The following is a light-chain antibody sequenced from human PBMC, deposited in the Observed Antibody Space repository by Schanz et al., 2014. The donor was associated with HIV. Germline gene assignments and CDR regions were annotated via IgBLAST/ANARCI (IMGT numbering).Light chain of an antibody. CDR3: QQCSNSPLT. Sequence: VVLTQSPGTLSLSPGERATLSCRASQSVSSNYLVWYQQNPGQAPRLLIYGASSRATGIPDRFSGSGSGTDFTLTISRLEPEDFAVYYCQQCSNSPLTFGGGTKVEIK. J-gene: IGKJ4*01. CDR2: GAS. CDR1: QSVSSNY. V-gene: IGKV3-20*01.